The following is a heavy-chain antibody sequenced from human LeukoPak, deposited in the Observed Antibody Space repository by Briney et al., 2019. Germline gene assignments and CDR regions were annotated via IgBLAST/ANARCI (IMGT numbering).Heavy chain of an antibody. J-gene: IGHJ4*02. D-gene: IGHD3-10*01. CDR1: GFTFSRYS. V-gene: IGHV3-21*01. Sequence: GGSLRPSCAASGFTFSRYSINWVRQAPGKGLEWVSSISSSSGYIYYADSVKGRFTISRDNAKNSLNLQMNSLRAEDTAVYYCARGGHGSESYSVGPLGYWGQGTLVTVSS. CDR2: ISSSSGYI. CDR3: ARGGHGSESYSVGPLGY.